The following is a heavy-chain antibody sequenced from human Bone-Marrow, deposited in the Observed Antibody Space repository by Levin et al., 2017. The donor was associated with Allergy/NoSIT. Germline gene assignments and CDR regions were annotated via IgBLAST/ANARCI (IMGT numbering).Heavy chain of an antibody. D-gene: IGHD5-18*01. Sequence: GESLKISCEASGFIFSTYAMHWVRQAPGKGLEWVAVISYDSSNKYYGGSVKGRFTISRDNSKNTLYLDMNSLSPEDTAVYYCAKSRDSRGYSYGYQDYWGQGTLVSVST. J-gene: IGHJ4*02. CDR2: ISYDSSNK. CDR1: GFIFSTYA. CDR3: AKSRDSRGYSYGYQDY. V-gene: IGHV3-30*18.